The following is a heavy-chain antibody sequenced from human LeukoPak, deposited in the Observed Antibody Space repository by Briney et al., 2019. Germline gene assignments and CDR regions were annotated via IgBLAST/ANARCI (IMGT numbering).Heavy chain of an antibody. Sequence: PSETLSLTCAVYGESFSGYYWTWIRQPPGKGLEWIGEINHSGSTSYNPSLKSRVTISVDTSKNQFSLKLSSVTAAGTAVYYCARPRPGGGWFDYWGQGVLDTVSS. J-gene: IGHJ4*02. CDR2: INHSGST. V-gene: IGHV4-34*01. D-gene: IGHD3-16*01. CDR1: GESFSGYY. CDR3: ARPRPGGGWFDY.